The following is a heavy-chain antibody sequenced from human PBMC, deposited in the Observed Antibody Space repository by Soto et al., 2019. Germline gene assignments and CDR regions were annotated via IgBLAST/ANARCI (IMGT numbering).Heavy chain of an antibody. D-gene: IGHD3-22*01. Sequence: ASVKVSCKASGYTFTSYYMHWVRQAPGQGLEWMGIINPSGGSTSYAQKFQGRVTMTRDTSTSTAYMELSSLRSEDTAVYYCARDGTWYYDSSGYPSNWFDYWGQGTLVTVSS. CDR2: INPSGGST. V-gene: IGHV1-46*01. CDR1: GYTFTSYY. J-gene: IGHJ5*01. CDR3: ARDGTWYYDSSGYPSNWFDY.